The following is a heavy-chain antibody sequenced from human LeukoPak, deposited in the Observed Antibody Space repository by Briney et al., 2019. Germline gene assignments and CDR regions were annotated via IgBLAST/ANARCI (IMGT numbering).Heavy chain of an antibody. J-gene: IGHJ4*02. V-gene: IGHV3-30*04. Sequence: GGSLRLSCAASGFTFNTYAMHWVRQAPGKGLEWVAVISYDGSKRYYADSVKGRFTISRDNSKKTVFPQINSLRTEDTAVYYCARDLTIWLNYFDYWGQGTLVTVSS. D-gene: IGHD3-3*01. CDR2: ISYDGSKR. CDR1: GFTFNTYA. CDR3: ARDLTIWLNYFDY.